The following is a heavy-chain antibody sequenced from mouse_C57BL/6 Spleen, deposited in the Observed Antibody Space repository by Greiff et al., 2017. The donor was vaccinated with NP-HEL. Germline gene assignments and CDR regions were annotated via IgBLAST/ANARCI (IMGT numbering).Heavy chain of an antibody. J-gene: IGHJ4*01. V-gene: IGHV1-69*01. CDR3: ARAVQAMDY. CDR1: GYTFTSYW. D-gene: IGHD1-1*01. Sequence: VQLQQPGAELVMPGASVKLSCKASGYTFTSYWMHWVKQRPGQGLEWIGEIDPSDSYTNYNQKFKGKSTLTVDKSSSTAYMQLSSLTSEDSAVYYCARAVQAMDYWGQGTSVTVSS. CDR2: IDPSDSYT.